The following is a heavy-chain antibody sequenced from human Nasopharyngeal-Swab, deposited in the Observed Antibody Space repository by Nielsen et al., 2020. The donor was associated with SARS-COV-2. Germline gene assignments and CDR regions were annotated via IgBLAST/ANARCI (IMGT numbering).Heavy chain of an antibody. J-gene: IGHJ1*01. V-gene: IGHV1-8*01. Sequence: ASVKVFCKASGYTFTSYDINWVRQATGQGLEWMGWMNPNSGNTGYAQKFQGRVTMTRNTSISTAYMELSSLRSEDTAVYYCARGYGDSGYDWGQYFQHWGQGTLVTVSS. D-gene: IGHD5-12*01. CDR2: MNPNSGNT. CDR3: ARGYGDSGYDWGQYFQH. CDR1: GYTFTSYD.